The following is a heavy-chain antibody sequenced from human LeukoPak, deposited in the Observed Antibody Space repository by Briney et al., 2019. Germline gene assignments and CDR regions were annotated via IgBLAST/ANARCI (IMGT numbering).Heavy chain of an antibody. V-gene: IGHV3-48*01. Sequence: GGSLRLSCAASGFTFSSYSMNWVRQAPGKGLEWVSYISSSSSTIYYADSVKGRFTISRDNAKNSLYLQMNSLRAEDTAVYYCAKGDRDISGWYWVRQYYFDYWGQGTLVTVSS. CDR3: AKGDRDISGWYWVRQYYFDY. J-gene: IGHJ4*02. CDR2: ISSSSSTI. D-gene: IGHD6-19*01. CDR1: GFTFSSYS.